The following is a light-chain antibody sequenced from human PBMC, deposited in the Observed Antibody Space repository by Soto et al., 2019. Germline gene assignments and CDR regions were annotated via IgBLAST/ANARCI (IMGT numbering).Light chain of an antibody. CDR3: CSYAGSSTFALYF. CDR1: SSDVGSYNL. Sequence: QSALTQPASVSGSPGQSITISCTGTSSDVGSYNLVSWYQHHPGKAPKLMIYEGNKRPSGVSNRFSGSKSDNTASLTISGLQAEDEADYYCCSYAGSSTFALYFFGTGTKVTVL. V-gene: IGLV2-23*03. CDR2: EGN. J-gene: IGLJ1*01.